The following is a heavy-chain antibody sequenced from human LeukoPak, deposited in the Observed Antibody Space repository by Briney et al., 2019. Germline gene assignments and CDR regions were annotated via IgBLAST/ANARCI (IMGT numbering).Heavy chain of an antibody. Sequence: SETLSLTCTVSGGSISSYYWSWIRQPPGKGLEWIGYIYYSGSTNYNPSLKSRVTISVDTSKNQFSLKLGSVTAADTAVYYCARVGGRDGYPTVDYWGQGTLVTVSS. CDR2: IYYSGST. V-gene: IGHV4-59*01. CDR1: GGSISSYY. J-gene: IGHJ4*02. D-gene: IGHD5-24*01. CDR3: ARVGGRDGYPTVDY.